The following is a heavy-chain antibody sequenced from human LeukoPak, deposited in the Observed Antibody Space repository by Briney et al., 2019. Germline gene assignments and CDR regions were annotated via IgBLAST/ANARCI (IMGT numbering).Heavy chain of an antibody. V-gene: IGHV1-69*13. J-gene: IGHJ5*02. CDR2: IILIFGTA. D-gene: IGHD2-2*01. CDR1: GGTXSSYA. Sequence: ASVKVSCKASGGTXSSYAISWVRQAPGQGLEWMGGIILIFGTANYAQKFQGRVTITADESTSTAYMELSSLRSEDTAVYYCARDSTSNALNWFDPWGQGTLVTVSS. CDR3: ARDSTSNALNWFDP.